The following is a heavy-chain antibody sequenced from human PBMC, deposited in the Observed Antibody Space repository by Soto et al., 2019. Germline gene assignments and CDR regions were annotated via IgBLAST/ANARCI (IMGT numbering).Heavy chain of an antibody. J-gene: IGHJ3*02. V-gene: IGHV4-4*02. Sequence: PSETLSLTCAVSGGSISSSNWWSWVRQPPGKGLEWIGEIYHSGSTNYNPSLKSRVTISVDKSKNQFSLKLSSVTAADTAVYYCARDLLTIFGVVNNDAFDIWGQGTMVTV. CDR3: ARDLLTIFGVVNNDAFDI. CDR1: GGSISSSNW. CDR2: IYHSGST. D-gene: IGHD3-3*01.